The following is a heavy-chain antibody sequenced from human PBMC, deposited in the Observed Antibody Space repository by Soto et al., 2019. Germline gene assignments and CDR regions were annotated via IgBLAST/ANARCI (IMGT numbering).Heavy chain of an antibody. J-gene: IGHJ4*02. CDR1: GFTFSSSA. CDR2: IIGTGGTT. V-gene: IGHV3-23*01. CDR3: AKHDSPRPWLMFAY. Sequence: EVQLLESGGDLVQPGGSLRLSCAASGFTFSSSAMSWVRQAPGKGLEWVSAIIGTGGTTYYADSVKGRFTISRDNSKNTLYLQMNSLRAEDTAVYYCAKHDSPRPWLMFAYWGQGTLVTVSS. D-gene: IGHD3-16*01.